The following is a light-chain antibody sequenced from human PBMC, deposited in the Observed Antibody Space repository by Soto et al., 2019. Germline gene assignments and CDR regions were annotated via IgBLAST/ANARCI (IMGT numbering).Light chain of an antibody. J-gene: IGKJ5*01. CDR3: QQYDNVPIT. CDR2: DAS. Sequence: DIQMTQSPSSLSASVGDRVTINCQASQDIKNYLNWYQQKPGKAPKVXSYDASNLDTEVPSRFSGSGSGTEFTFTISSLKPEDIATYYCQQYDNVPITFGQGTRLEIK. V-gene: IGKV1-33*01. CDR1: QDIKNY.